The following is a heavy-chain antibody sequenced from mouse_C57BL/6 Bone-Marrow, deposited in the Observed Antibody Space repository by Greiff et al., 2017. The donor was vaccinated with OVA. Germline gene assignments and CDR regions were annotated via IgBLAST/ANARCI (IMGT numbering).Heavy chain of an antibody. V-gene: IGHV14-4*01. J-gene: IGHJ3*01. CDR3: TYRLYDGYSWFAY. Sequence: EVQLQQSGAELVRPGASVKLSCTASGFNIKDDYMHWVKQRPEQGLEWIGWIDPENGDTEYASKFQGKATITADTSSNTAYLQLSSLTSDDTAVYDCTYRLYDGYSWFAYWGQGTLVTVSA. CDR1: GFNIKDDY. D-gene: IGHD2-3*01. CDR2: IDPENGDT.